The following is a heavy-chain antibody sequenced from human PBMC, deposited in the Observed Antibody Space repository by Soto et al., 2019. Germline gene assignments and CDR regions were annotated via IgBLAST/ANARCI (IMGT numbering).Heavy chain of an antibody. CDR1: GFTFDDFA. V-gene: IGHV3-9*01. J-gene: IGHJ4*02. D-gene: IGHD2-21*01. CDR2: ISWNSGTI. CDR3: ARDRGFEPTAYYFHY. Sequence: PGGSLRLSCAASGFTFDDFAMNWVRQAPGKGLEWVSTISWNSGTIAYAESVKGRFTVSRDNAKNSLSMQMNSLRPEDTALYYCARDRGFEPTAYYFHYWGQGTLVTVSS.